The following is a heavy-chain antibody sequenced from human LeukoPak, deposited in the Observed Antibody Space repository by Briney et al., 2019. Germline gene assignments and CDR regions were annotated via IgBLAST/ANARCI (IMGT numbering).Heavy chain of an antibody. CDR2: VSGSGCDL. CDR3: ARSIGYYYTMDV. J-gene: IGHJ6*02. D-gene: IGHD3-22*01. CDR1: GFSFSDYY. Sequence: PGGSLRLSCVACGFSFSDYYMSWIRQAPGRGLEGISYVSGSGCDLYYADSVKGRFTISSDNANNSLYLQMNSLRAEDTAVYYCARSIGYYYTMDVWGQGTTVTVSS. V-gene: IGHV3-11*01.